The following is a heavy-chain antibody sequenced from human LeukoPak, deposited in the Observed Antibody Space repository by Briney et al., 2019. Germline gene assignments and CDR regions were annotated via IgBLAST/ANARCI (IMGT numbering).Heavy chain of an antibody. Sequence: SVTVSFKASGYTFPVYEIYWVRQASGQGLECMGWMNPYSNSTDSAQKFQGRLTMTSDISISTAYMELSSLRPEDTAVYFCARAKGKAGRYGMDVWGQGTTVIVSS. J-gene: IGHJ6*02. CDR3: ARAKGKAGRYGMDV. CDR1: GYTFPVYE. CDR2: MNPYSNST. V-gene: IGHV1-8*01.